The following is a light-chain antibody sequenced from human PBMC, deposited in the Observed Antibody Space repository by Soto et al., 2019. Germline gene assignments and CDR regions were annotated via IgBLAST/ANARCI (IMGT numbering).Light chain of an antibody. Sequence: EIVLTQSPGTLSLSPGERATLSCRASQSVSSSYLAWYQQKPGQAPRLLIYGASSRATGIPDRFSGSGSETDVTLTISRLEPEDFAVYYCKQYGSSPWTFGQGTKVEIK. CDR2: GAS. J-gene: IGKJ1*01. CDR3: KQYGSSPWT. CDR1: QSVSSSY. V-gene: IGKV3-20*01.